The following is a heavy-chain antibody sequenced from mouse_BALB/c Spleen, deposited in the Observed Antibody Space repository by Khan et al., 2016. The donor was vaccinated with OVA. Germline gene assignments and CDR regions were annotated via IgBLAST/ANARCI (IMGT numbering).Heavy chain of an antibody. J-gene: IGHJ3*01. CDR1: GFSLTSYG. D-gene: IGHD2-4*01. CDR2: IWSGGST. V-gene: IGHV2-2*02. Sequence: VKLKQSGPGLVQPSQSLSITCTVSGFSLTSYGVHWVRQSPGKGLEWLGVIWSGGSTDYNAASISRLNISKDNSKSQAFFKMNSLQANDTAIYYCARNYDYDEGLAYWGQGTLVTVSA. CDR3: ARNYDYDEGLAY.